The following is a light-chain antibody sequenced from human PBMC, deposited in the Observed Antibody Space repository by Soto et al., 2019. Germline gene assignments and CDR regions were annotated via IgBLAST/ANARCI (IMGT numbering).Light chain of an antibody. J-gene: IGKJ1*01. Sequence: DIQMTQSPSTLSASVGDRVTITCRASQSISYYLAWYQKKPGKAPKVLIWNASSLQRGVPSRFSGSGSGTEFTLTISSLLPDDFATYYCQQYNRFSPWTFGQGTKVEIK. V-gene: IGKV1-5*01. CDR3: QQYNRFSPWT. CDR1: QSISYY. CDR2: NAS.